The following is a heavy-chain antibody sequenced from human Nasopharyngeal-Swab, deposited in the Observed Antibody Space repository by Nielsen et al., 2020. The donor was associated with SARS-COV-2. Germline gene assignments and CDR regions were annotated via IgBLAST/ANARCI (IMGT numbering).Heavy chain of an antibody. D-gene: IGHD3-10*01. CDR3: ARDLDGSGDY. V-gene: IGHV3-21*01. CDR2: ISSSSSYI. J-gene: IGHJ4*02. CDR1: GFTFSNAW. Sequence: GESLKISCAASGFTFSNAWMSWVRQAPGKGLEWVSSISSSSSYIYYADSVKGRFTISRDNAKNSLYLQMNSLRAEDTAVYYCARDLDGSGDYWGQGTLVTVSS.